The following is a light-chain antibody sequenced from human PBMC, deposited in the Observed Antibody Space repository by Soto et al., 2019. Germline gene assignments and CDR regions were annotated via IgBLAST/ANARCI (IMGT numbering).Light chain of an antibody. V-gene: IGKV3-20*01. CDR2: GAS. J-gene: IGKJ1*01. CDR1: QSVSSSY. Sequence: EIVLTQSPGTLSLSPGERATLSCRASQSVSSSYLAWYQQKPGQAPSLLIYGASSRATGIPDRFSGSGSGTDFTPTISRLEPEDFAVYYCQQYCSSPPWTFGQGTKVEIK. CDR3: QQYCSSPPWT.